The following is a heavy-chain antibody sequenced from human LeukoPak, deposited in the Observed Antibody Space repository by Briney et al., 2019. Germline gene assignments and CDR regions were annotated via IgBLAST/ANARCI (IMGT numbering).Heavy chain of an antibody. CDR3: AKRRYDSSGHFDS. CDR2: ISGSGSYT. D-gene: IGHD3-22*01. V-gene: IGHV3-23*01. CDR1: GFTVSDYS. Sequence: GGSLRLSCAASGFTVSDYSMSWVRQAPGKGLEWVSAISGSGSYTDYAGSVKGRFTISKDISKNTLYMRMSSLRAEDTAVYFCAKRRYDSSGHFDSWGQGTLVTVSS. J-gene: IGHJ4*02.